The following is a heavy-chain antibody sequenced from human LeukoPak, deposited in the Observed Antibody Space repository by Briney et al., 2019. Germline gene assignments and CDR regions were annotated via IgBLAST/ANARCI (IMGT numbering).Heavy chain of an antibody. V-gene: IGHV1-2*02. D-gene: IGHD4-17*01. CDR1: GYTLNDYY. CDR3: ARERNYGDYGNAFDV. J-gene: IGHJ3*01. CDR2: INPKRGVT. Sequence: ASVQVSYKASGYTLNDYYLHWVRQPPGQRVECMVWINPKRGVTTYAQKFQGRVTMTRDTSITTAYMELARLRSDDTTIYYWARERNYGDYGNAFDVWGQGTKVTVSS.